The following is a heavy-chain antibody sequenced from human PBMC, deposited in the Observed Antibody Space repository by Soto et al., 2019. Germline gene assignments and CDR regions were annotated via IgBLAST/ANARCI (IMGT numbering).Heavy chain of an antibody. CDR3: ARDKGPYDSSGYFAL. Sequence: PGGSLRLSCEASGFIFSSSSMNWVRQAPGKGLEWVGCISSGTSRTYYGESVKGRVTVSRDNAKNSLHLHMGSPRVENTAVYYCARDKGPYDSSGYFALWGSGTLVTV. V-gene: IGHV3-48*04. CDR1: GFIFSSSS. CDR2: ISSGTSRT. D-gene: IGHD3-22*01. J-gene: IGHJ4*01.